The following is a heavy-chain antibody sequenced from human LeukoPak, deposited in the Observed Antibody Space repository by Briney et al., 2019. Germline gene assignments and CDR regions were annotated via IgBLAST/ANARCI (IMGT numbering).Heavy chain of an antibody. CDR3: ARLGYCSGGSCYYYYYMDV. Sequence: LETLSLTCTVSDGSISSSSYYWGWIRQPPGKGLEWIGSIYYGSVFYSVSTYYNPSLKSRVTMSGDTSKNQFSLKLSSVTAADTAAYYCARLGYCSGGSCYYYYYMDVWGKGTTVTVSS. D-gene: IGHD2-15*01. CDR2: IYYGSVFYSVST. CDR1: DGSISSSSYY. J-gene: IGHJ6*03. V-gene: IGHV4-39*07.